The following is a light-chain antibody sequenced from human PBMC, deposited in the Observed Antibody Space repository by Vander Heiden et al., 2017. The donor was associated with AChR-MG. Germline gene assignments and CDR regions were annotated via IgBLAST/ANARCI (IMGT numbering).Light chain of an antibody. J-gene: IGKJ2*01. CDR2: GAS. CDR3: QQYKNWPPYT. CDR1: QSVSSN. Sequence: EIVMTQSPATLSVSPGERATLSCRASQSVSSNLAWYQQKPGQAPRLLIYGASTRATGIPARFSGSGYGIEFTLTISSRQSEDFAVYYCQQYKNWPPYTFGQGTKLEIK. V-gene: IGKV3-15*01.